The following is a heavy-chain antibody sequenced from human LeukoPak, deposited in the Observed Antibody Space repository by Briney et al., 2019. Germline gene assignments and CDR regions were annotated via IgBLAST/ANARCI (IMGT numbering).Heavy chain of an antibody. J-gene: IGHJ5*02. D-gene: IGHD3-10*01. Sequence: GAAVKVSFKASGYTFTSYVISCVRQAPGQGVWWMGGIIPIFVTANYAQNFQGRVTMTRDKSTSTVYMELSSLRSEDTAVYYCARDYHGSGNWFDPWGQGTLVTVSS. CDR2: IIPIFVTA. V-gene: IGHV1-69*05. CDR3: ARDYHGSGNWFDP. CDR1: GYTFTSYV.